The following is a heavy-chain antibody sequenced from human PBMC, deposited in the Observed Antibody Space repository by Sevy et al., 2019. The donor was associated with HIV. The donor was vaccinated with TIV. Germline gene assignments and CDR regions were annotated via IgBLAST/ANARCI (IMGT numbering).Heavy chain of an antibody. J-gene: IGHJ6*02. CDR2: IKQDGSEK. D-gene: IGHD6-13*01. Sequence: GGSLRLSCAASGFTFSSYWMSWVRQAPGKGLEWVANIKQDGSEKNYVDSVKGRFTISRDNAKNSLYLQMNSLRAEETAVYDCARDGLAYSSSGAIRRGYGMDVWGQGTTVTVSS. CDR1: GFTFSSYW. CDR3: ARDGLAYSSSGAIRRGYGMDV. V-gene: IGHV3-7*01.